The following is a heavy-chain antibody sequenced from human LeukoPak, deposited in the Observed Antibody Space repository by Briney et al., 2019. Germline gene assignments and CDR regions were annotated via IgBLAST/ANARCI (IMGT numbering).Heavy chain of an antibody. Sequence: PGGSLSLSCAASTSNFNYYYMDWIRQAAGKGLEWIAYISANGNTIFYPSLVKGRTTISRNNAGKSLFFQMNRLRAEDTAVYYCAGFPRYSYGDLSYYCLRVWGQGTTVTVSS. D-gene: IGHD5-18*01. CDR2: ISANGNTI. V-gene: IGHV3-11*01. CDR3: AGFPRYSYGDLSYYCLRV. CDR1: TSNFNYYY. J-gene: IGHJ6*02.